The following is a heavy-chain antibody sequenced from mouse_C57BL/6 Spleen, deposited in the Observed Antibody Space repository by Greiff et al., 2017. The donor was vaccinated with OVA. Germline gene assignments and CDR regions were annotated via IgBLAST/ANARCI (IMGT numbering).Heavy chain of an antibody. D-gene: IGHD1-1*01. J-gene: IGHJ1*03. CDR1: GYTFPTYT. Sequence: VMLVESGAELARPGASVKMSCKASGYTFPTYTMPWVKQRPGQGLEWIGYINPSSGYTKYNQKFKDKATLTADKSSSTAYMQLSSLTSEDSAVYYCARALTTVVAENWYFDVWGTGTTVTVSS. V-gene: IGHV1-4*01. CDR3: ARALTTVVAENWYFDV. CDR2: INPSSGYT.